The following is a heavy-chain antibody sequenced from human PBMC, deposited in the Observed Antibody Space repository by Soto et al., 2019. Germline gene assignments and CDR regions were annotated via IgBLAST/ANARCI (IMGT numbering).Heavy chain of an antibody. J-gene: IGHJ4*02. V-gene: IGHV3-23*01. CDR3: AKKSGVGATWYFDY. CDR1: GFTFSNYG. D-gene: IGHD1-26*01. Sequence: GGSLRLSCAASGFTFSNYGMSWVRQAPGKGLEWVSALPEIGTNTYYADSVKGRFTISRGNSKNTLFLQINSLRAGDTAVYYCAKKSGVGATWYFDYWGQGTLVTVSS. CDR2: LPEIGTNT.